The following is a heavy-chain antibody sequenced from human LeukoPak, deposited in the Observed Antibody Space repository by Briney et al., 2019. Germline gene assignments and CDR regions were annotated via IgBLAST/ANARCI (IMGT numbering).Heavy chain of an antibody. J-gene: IGHJ5*02. Sequence: GGSLRLSCAASGLTFDDYDMHWVRQAPGKGLVWVSRIDHDGINTYYADSVKGRFTISRDNSKNTLYLQMNSLRAEDTAVYYCAGQGNPTQTKNCFDPWGQGTLVTVSS. V-gene: IGHV3-74*01. CDR1: GLTFDDYD. CDR2: IDHDGINT. CDR3: AGQGNPTQTKNCFDP. D-gene: IGHD1-14*01.